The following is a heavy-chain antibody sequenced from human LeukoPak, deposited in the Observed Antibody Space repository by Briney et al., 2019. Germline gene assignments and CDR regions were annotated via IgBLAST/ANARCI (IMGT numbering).Heavy chain of an antibody. J-gene: IGHJ4*02. CDR1: GGSISSYY. CDR3: ARAPVAGTYYFHY. Sequence: SETLSLTCTVSGGSISSYYWSWIGQPPGKGLEWIGYIYYSGSANYNPSLKSRVTISVDTSKNQFSLKLSSVTAADTAVYYCARAPVAGTYYFHYWGQGTLVTVSS. V-gene: IGHV4-59*01. CDR2: IYYSGSA. D-gene: IGHD6-19*01.